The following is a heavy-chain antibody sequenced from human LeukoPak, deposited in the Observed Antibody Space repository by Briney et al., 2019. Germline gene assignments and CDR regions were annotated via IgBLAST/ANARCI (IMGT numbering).Heavy chain of an antibody. V-gene: IGHV1-18*01. CDR2: ISAYNGNT. D-gene: IGHD6-6*01. Sequence: ASVKLSCKASGYTFTSYDINWVRQATGQGLEWMGWISAYNGNTNYAQKIQGRVTMTTDTSTSIAYMELRSLRSDDTAVYSSSSDYFDYWGQGTLVTVSS. J-gene: IGHJ4*02. CDR1: GYTFTSYD. CDR3: SSDYFDY.